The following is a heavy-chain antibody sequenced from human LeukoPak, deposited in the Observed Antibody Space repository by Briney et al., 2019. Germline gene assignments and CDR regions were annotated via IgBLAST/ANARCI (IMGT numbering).Heavy chain of an antibody. CDR2: IQYDGSNK. Sequence: PGGSLRLSCAASGFTFSNYGMHWVRQAPGKGLEWVAFIQYDGSNKYYADSVKGRFTISRDNSKNTLYLQMNSLRAEVTALYYCANRYCSGGSCHRDYWGQGTLVTVSS. D-gene: IGHD2-15*01. CDR3: ANRYCSGGSCHRDY. CDR1: GFTFSNYG. V-gene: IGHV3-30*02. J-gene: IGHJ4*02.